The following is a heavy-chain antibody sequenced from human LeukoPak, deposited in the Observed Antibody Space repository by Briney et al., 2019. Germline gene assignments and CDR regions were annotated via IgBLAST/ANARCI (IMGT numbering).Heavy chain of an antibody. V-gene: IGHV4-34*01. Sequence: SETLSLTCAVYGGSFSGYYWSWIRQPPGKGLEWIGAINHSGSTNHNPSLKSRVTISVDTSKNQFSLKLSSVTAADTAVYYCAIGHIAAAGTSWGQGTLVTVSS. CDR1: GGSFSGYY. CDR3: AIGHIAAAGTS. J-gene: IGHJ4*02. D-gene: IGHD6-13*01. CDR2: INHSGST.